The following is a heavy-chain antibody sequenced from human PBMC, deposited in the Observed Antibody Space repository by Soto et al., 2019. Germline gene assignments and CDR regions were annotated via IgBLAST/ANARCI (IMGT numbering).Heavy chain of an antibody. J-gene: IGHJ4*02. Sequence: QVQLQESGPGLVKPSQTLSLTCTVSGGSISSGGYYWSWIRQHPGKGLEWIGYIYYSGSTYYNPSLKSRVTISVDTSKNQLSLKLSSVTAADTAVYYCARVSDGSGSNYFDYWGQGTLVTVSS. CDR3: ARVSDGSGSNYFDY. CDR2: IYYSGST. D-gene: IGHD3-10*01. CDR1: GGSISSGGYY. V-gene: IGHV4-31*03.